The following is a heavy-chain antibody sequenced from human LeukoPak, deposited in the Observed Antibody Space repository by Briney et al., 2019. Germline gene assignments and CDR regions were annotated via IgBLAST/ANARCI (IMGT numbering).Heavy chain of an antibody. V-gene: IGHV4-39*01. D-gene: IGHD5-12*01. CDR2: IYYSGST. J-gene: IGHJ3*02. Sequence: SETLSLTCTVSGGSISSSSYYWGWIRQPPGTGLEWIGSIYYSGSTYYNPSLKSRVTISVDTSKNQFSLKLSSVTAADTAVYYCARHRLPPDAFDIWGQGTMVTVSS. CDR1: GGSISSSSYY. CDR3: ARHRLPPDAFDI.